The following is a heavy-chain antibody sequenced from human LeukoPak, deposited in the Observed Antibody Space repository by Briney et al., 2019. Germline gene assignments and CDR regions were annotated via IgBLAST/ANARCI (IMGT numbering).Heavy chain of an antibody. CDR3: AKPTRGGGGSFLIEQ. Sequence: PGRSLRLSCAASGFTFSNYGMPRVRRTPDKGLEWVAIIGNDGTYDYYADSVKGRFTISRDNYKNMLYLQMNSLRAEDTAVYYCAKPTRGGGGSFLIEQWGQGTLVTVSS. J-gene: IGHJ4*02. CDR1: GFTFSNYG. V-gene: IGHV3-33*06. CDR2: IGNDGTYD. D-gene: IGHD1-26*01.